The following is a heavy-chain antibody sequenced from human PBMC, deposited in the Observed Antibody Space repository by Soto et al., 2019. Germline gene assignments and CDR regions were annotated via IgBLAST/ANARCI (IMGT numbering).Heavy chain of an antibody. CDR2: IKQDGSEK. J-gene: IGHJ6*02. CDR1: GFTCSSDW. Sequence: EVQLVESGGGLVQPGGSLRLSCAASGFTCSSDWMSWVRQAPGKGLEWVSNIKQDGSEKYYVDSVKGRFTISRDNAKNSLHMQMNSLRSEDTAVYYCAREVFRGVMSYYGMDVWCQGTTVTFSS. V-gene: IGHV3-7*04. CDR3: AREVFRGVMSYYGMDV. D-gene: IGHD3-10*01.